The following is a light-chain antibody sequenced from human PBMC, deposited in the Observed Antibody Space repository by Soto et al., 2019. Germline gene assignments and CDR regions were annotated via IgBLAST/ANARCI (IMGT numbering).Light chain of an antibody. V-gene: IGKV1-5*03. CDR3: QQYNSYPT. Sequence: DIQMTQSPSTLSASVGDRVTITCRASQSISTWLAWYQRKPGKAPKVLIYKASSLESGVPSRFSGSGSGTEFTLTISSLQPDDFATYYCQQYNSYPTFGQGTKLEIK. CDR2: KAS. CDR1: QSISTW. J-gene: IGKJ2*01.